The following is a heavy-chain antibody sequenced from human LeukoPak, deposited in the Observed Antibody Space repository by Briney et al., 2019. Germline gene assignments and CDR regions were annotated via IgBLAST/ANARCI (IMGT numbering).Heavy chain of an antibody. Sequence: PSETLSLTCTVSGGSISSYYWSWIRQPPGKGLEWIGYIYYSGSTNYNPSLKSRVTISVDTSKNQFSLKLSSVTAADTAVYYCARLPTTVTAHDAFDIWGQGTMVTVSS. CDR3: ARLPTTVTAHDAFDI. J-gene: IGHJ3*02. CDR2: IYYSGST. D-gene: IGHD4-17*01. CDR1: GGSISSYY. V-gene: IGHV4-59*08.